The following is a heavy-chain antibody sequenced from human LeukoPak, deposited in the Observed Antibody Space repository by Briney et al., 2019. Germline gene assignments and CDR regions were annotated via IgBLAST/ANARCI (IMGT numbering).Heavy chain of an antibody. D-gene: IGHD1-26*01. J-gene: IGHJ4*02. CDR1: GFTFSSYA. CDR2: ISGSGGST. CDR3: AKRERGSYSLDY. V-gene: IGHV3-23*01. Sequence: PGGSLRLSCAASGFTFSSYAMSWVRQAPGNGLEGVSAISGSGGSTYYADSVKGRFTISRDNSKNTLYLQMNSLRAEDTAVYYCAKRERGSYSLDYWGQGTLVTVSS.